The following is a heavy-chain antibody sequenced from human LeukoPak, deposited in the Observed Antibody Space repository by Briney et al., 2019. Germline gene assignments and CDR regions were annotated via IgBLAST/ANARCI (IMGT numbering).Heavy chain of an antibody. V-gene: IGHV1-46*01. CDR1: GYTFTSYY. CDR2: INPSGGST. J-gene: IGHJ5*02. Sequence: ASVKVSCKASGYTFTSYYMHWVRQAPGQGLEWMGIINPSGGSTSYAQKFQGRVTMTRDMSTSTAYMELSSLRSEDTAVYYCARVRRGGGYYGSGRRYNWFDPWGQGTLVTVSS. CDR3: ARVRRGGGYYGSGRRYNWFDP. D-gene: IGHD3-10*01.